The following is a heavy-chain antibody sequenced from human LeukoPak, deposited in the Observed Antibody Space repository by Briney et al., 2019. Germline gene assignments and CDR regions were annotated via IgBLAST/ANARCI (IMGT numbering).Heavy chain of an antibody. Sequence: GGSLRLSCTASGFTFGDYAMSWFRQAPGKGLEWVGFIRSKAYGGTTEYSASVKGRFTISRDDSKSIAYLQMNSLKTEDTAVYYCTRVGIAVAGTWFDYWGQGTTVTVSS. J-gene: IGHJ4*03. CDR3: TRVGIAVAGTWFDY. CDR2: IRSKAYGGTT. CDR1: GFTFGDYA. D-gene: IGHD6-19*01. V-gene: IGHV3-49*03.